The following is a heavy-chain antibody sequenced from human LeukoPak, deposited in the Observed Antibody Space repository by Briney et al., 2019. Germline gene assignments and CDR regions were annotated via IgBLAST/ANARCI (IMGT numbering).Heavy chain of an antibody. CDR2: IDHSGRT. D-gene: IGHD7-27*01. Sequence: SETLSLTCAVYGGSFSNYYWSWIRQPPGKGLEWNGEIDHSGRTNYNPSLKRRVTISLDTSKNQFSLKLSSVTAADTAVYYCARGANCGSPDYWGQGTLVTVSA. J-gene: IGHJ4*02. V-gene: IGHV4-34*01. CDR3: ARGANCGSPDY. CDR1: GGSFSNYY.